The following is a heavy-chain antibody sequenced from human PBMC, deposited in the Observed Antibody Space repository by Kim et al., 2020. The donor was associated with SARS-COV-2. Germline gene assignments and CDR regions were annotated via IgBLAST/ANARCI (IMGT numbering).Heavy chain of an antibody. D-gene: IGHD3-16*02. J-gene: IGHJ4*02. CDR1: GFTFSSYA. Sequence: GGSLRLSCAASGFTFSSYALTWVRQAPGKGLEWVSTIGSGGGTYYANSVKGRFTLSRDNSKNTLYLQMNGLRAEDTAVYYCANWRNRQYYFDYWGQGTLVTVSS. CDR2: IGSGGGT. CDR3: ANWRNRQYYFDY. V-gene: IGHV3-23*01.